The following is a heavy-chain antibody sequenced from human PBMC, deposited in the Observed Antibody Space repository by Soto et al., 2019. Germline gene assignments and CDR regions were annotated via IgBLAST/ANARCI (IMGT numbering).Heavy chain of an antibody. CDR3: ARDQRASYDP. Sequence: PGGSLRLSCAASASIFKGHGMHWVRQAPGKGLEWVSSISSSSSDIYYADSVKGRFTISRDNAKNSLYLQMNSLRAEDTAVYYCARDQRASYDPWGQGTLVTVSS. J-gene: IGHJ5*02. V-gene: IGHV3-21*01. CDR1: ASIFKGHG. CDR2: ISSSSSDI.